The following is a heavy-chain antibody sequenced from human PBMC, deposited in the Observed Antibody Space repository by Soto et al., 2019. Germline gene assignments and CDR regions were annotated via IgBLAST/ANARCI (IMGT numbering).Heavy chain of an antibody. D-gene: IGHD6-13*01. CDR3: ARLRAAAGSFDP. CDR1: GYTFTSYG. J-gene: IGHJ5*02. V-gene: IGHV1-18*01. Sequence: GASVKVSCKASGYTFTSYGISWVRQTPGQGLEWMGWISAYNANINYAQKLQGRVTMTTDTSTNTAYMELRSLRSDDTAVYFCARLRAAAGSFDPWGQGTLVTVSS. CDR2: ISAYNANI.